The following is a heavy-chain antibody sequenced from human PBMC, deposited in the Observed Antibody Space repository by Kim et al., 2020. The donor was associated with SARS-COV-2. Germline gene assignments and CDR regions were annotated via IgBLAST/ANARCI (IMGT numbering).Heavy chain of an antibody. D-gene: IGHD2-21*02. Sequence: GGSLRLSCAASGFTFSDYYMSWIRQAPGKGLEWVSYISSSGSTIYYADSVKGRFTISRDNAKNSLYLQMNSLRAEDTAVYYCARDTMLRWLLTNYYGMDVWGQGTTVTVSS. J-gene: IGHJ6*02. CDR3: ARDTMLRWLLTNYYGMDV. CDR2: ISSSGSTI. V-gene: IGHV3-11*01. CDR1: GFTFSDYY.